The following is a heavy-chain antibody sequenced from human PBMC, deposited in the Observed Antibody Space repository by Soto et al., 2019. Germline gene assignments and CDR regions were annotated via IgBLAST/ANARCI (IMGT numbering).Heavy chain of an antibody. CDR1: GGTLSMYS. V-gene: IGHV1-69*13. CDR2: IIPIFGTA. Sequence: ASVKGSCKGSGGTLSMYSIIGWLHAPGQGLEWMGGIIPIFGTANYAEKFQGRVTITADESKSTAYMELSSLRSEDTAVYYCAGYSSSWPNDGMEVWGQGTXVTVSS. CDR3: AGYSSSWPNDGMEV. D-gene: IGHD6-13*01. J-gene: IGHJ6*01.